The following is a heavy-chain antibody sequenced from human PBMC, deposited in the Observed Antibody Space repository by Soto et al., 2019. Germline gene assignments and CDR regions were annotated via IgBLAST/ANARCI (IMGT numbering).Heavy chain of an antibody. J-gene: IGHJ5*02. V-gene: IGHV3-23*01. CDR3: ATSNYEEMA. Sequence: ELQVLESGGGLVQPGGSLRLSCAASGFTLSEYGTSWVRQAPGKGLEWVSFVSGSGDTTYYPDSVKGRFTISRDRVKNTVCQQMNSLRAEDTAVYYCATSNYEEMAWGQGTLVTVSS. D-gene: IGHD3-3*01. CDR1: GFTLSEYG. CDR2: VSGSGDTT.